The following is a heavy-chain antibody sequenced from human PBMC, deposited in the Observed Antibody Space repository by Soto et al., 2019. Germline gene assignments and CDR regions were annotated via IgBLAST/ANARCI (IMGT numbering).Heavy chain of an antibody. CDR1: GFTFSYYA. Sequence: GGSLRLSCAASGFTFSYYAMNWVRQAPGKGLEWVSTISDSADRIYYADSVKGRFTISRDNSKKTLYLRMTRLTVEDTAIYYCAKSGYFDWLNSWGQGTLVTVSS. D-gene: IGHD3-9*01. V-gene: IGHV3-23*01. J-gene: IGHJ5*01. CDR3: AKSGYFDWLNS. CDR2: ISDSADRI.